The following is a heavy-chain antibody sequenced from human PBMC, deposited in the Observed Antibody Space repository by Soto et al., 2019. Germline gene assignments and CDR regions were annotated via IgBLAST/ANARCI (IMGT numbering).Heavy chain of an antibody. Sequence: GGSLRLSCVGSGFTFSSYGMHWVRQAPGKGLECVAVISDTGSSHYYAASVEGRFTIPRENSKNTLSLHMDRLRVEDTAVYYCAKDRGGDCPDNSCYFGADYWGQGTPVTVSS. V-gene: IGHV3-30*18. J-gene: IGHJ4*02. CDR1: GFTFSSYG. D-gene: IGHD2-2*01. CDR3: AKDRGGDCPDNSCYFGADY. CDR2: ISDTGSSH.